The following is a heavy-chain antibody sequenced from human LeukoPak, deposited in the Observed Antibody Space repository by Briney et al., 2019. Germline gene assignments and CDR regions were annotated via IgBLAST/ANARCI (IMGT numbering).Heavy chain of an antibody. V-gene: IGHV4-59*01. Sequence: PSGTLSLTCNVSGGTISSYHWSWIRQSPGKGLEWIGFIYSTGSTNYNPSLKSRVTISVDTSKNQFSLKLTSVTAADTAVYYCARRHIAAASTLEYWGQGPLVTVSS. J-gene: IGHJ4*02. D-gene: IGHD6-13*01. CDR1: GGTISSYH. CDR2: IYSTGST. CDR3: ARRHIAAASTLEY.